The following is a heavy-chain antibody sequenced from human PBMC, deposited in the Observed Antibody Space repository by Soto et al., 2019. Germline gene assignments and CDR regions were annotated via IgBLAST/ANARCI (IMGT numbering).Heavy chain of an antibody. Sequence: GGSLRLSCAASGFTFSSYDMTWVRQAPGKGLEWVSFISSTSSYKYYSDSVQGRFTISRDNAKNLLYLQMSSLRVEDTAVYYCARDSYTMRHYGVYWGQGALVTVSS. V-gene: IGHV3-21*01. D-gene: IGHD4-17*01. CDR1: GFTFSSYD. CDR3: ARDSYTMRHYGVY. J-gene: IGHJ4*02. CDR2: ISSTSSYK.